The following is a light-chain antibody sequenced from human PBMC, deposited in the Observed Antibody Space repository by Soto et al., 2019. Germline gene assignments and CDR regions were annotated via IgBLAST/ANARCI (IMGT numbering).Light chain of an antibody. CDR2: DVN. CDR3: SSYTSSHTFV. V-gene: IGLV2-14*01. CDR1: SSDVGGYNY. Sequence: QSVLTQPASVSGSPGQSITISCTGTSSDVGGYNYVSWHQQHPGKAPKLMIFDVNNRPSGISNRFSGSKSGNTASLTISGLRAEEEAYYYFSSYTSSHTFVFGTGTKVTVL. J-gene: IGLJ1*01.